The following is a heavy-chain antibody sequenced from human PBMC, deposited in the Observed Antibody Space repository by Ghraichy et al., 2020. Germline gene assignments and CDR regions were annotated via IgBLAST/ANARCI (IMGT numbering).Heavy chain of an antibody. D-gene: IGHD2-2*01. CDR2: IWFDGSKK. J-gene: IGHJ6*02. V-gene: IGHV3-33*06. CDR1: GFTFSRYG. Sequence: GGSLRLSCAASGFTFSRYGMFWVRRAPGKGLEWVAVIWFDGSKKYYADSVKGRFTVSRDNSKSTVYLQMNSLRAEDTAVYYCAKMQEGVVPAAAFYYYYPMDVWGQGTTVTVSS. CDR3: AKMQEGVVPAAAFYYYYPMDV.